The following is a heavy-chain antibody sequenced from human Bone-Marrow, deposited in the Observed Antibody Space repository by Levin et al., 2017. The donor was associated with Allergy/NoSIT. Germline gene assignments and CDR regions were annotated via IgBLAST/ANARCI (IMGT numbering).Heavy chain of an antibody. CDR2: IKGDGSLI. CDR1: GLTLNNDW. D-gene: IGHD3-16*01. CDR3: VRLRGYADYDWGLFDV. V-gene: IGHV3-74*01. J-gene: IGHJ4*02. Sequence: PGGSLRLSCAASGLTLNNDWIHWIRQAPGKGLVWVSRIKGDGSLINYADSVKGRFTISRDNVKNQVFLQMDSLRVDDTGVYYCVRLRGYADYDWGLFDVWGRGALVTVSS.